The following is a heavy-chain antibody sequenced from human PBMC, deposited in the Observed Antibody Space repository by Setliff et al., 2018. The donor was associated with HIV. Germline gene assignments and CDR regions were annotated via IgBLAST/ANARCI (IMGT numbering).Heavy chain of an antibody. Sequence: ASVKVSCKASGYTFTAYYMHWVRQAPGQGLEWMGRINPNSGGTNYAQKFQGRVTMTRDTSISTAYMELRSLRSDDTAVYYCARGEDVESATYFDYWGQGTLVTVSS. CDR1: GYTFTAYY. CDR3: ARGEDVESATYFDY. CDR2: INPNSGGT. D-gene: IGHD1-1*01. J-gene: IGHJ4*02. V-gene: IGHV1-2*06.